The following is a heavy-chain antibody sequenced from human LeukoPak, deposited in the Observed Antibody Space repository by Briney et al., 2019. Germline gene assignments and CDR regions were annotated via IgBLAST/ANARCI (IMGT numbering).Heavy chain of an antibody. D-gene: IGHD6-6*01. J-gene: IGHJ6*02. V-gene: IGHV3-66*01. CDR1: GFTVSSNY. Sequence: PGGSLRLSCAASGFTVSSNYMSWVRQAPGKGLEWVSVIYSGGSTYYADSVKGRFTISRDNSKNTLYLQMNSLRAEDTAVYYCARSYSSSLKMDVWGQGTTVTVSS. CDR2: IYSGGST. CDR3: ARSYSSSLKMDV.